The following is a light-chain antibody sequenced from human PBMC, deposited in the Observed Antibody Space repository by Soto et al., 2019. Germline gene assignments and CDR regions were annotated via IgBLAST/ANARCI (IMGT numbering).Light chain of an antibody. Sequence: EVVMRQYPATLSVSPGEGDTLSCRASQGIGDTLAWYQHKSGQTPRLLIYDTSTQATGVPTKFSGSRSGAEFPLTLNSLQAEDFAGYSCQPYKNWPLTFGGGTKVEIK. V-gene: IGKV3-15*01. CDR2: DTS. J-gene: IGKJ4*01. CDR1: QGIGDT. CDR3: QPYKNWPLT.